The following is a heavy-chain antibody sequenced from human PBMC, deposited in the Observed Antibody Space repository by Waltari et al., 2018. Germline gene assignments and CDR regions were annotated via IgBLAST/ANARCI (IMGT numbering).Heavy chain of an antibody. CDR3: ARDWGYGDLDY. Sequence: EVQLVASGGGLVQPGGSLRLSCAASGFTFSSKWMRWVRQAPGKGLEWVANIKQDGSEKDYVDSVKGRFTISRDNAKNSLYLQMNSLRAEDTAVYYCARDWGYGDLDYWGQGALVTVSA. V-gene: IGHV3-7*01. J-gene: IGHJ4*02. CDR1: GFTFSSKW. CDR2: IKQDGSEK. D-gene: IGHD4-17*01.